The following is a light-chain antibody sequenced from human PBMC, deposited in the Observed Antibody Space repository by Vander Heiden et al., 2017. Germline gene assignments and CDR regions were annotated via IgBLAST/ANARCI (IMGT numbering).Light chain of an antibody. Sequence: VMTHSPLSLPVSPGEPASISCRSSQRLLHINGYNYLDWYLQKPGQSPQLLISLSSFRASGVPDRFSGRGSGKEMTLKISKVMAEDVGIYYSRQRLQTPLTFGHGTKVEIK. V-gene: IGKV2-28*01. CDR2: LSS. CDR1: QRLLHINGYNY. J-gene: IGKJ3*01. CDR3: RQRLQTPLT.